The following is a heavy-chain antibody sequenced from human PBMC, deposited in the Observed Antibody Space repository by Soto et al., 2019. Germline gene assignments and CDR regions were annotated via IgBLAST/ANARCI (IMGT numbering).Heavy chain of an antibody. D-gene: IGHD2-15*01. Sequence: EVQLVESGGGLIQPGGSLRLSCAVSGFTVSNNYMSWVRQAPGKGLEGVSVIYSGGYTAYGDSVKGRFTISRDNSKNTLLRQKNSRQAHLTAVYSCATPPGGGGYWAQGTLVTVSS. CDR2: IYSGGYT. CDR3: ATPPGGGGY. V-gene: IGHV3-53*01. CDR1: GFTVSNNY. J-gene: IGHJ4*02.